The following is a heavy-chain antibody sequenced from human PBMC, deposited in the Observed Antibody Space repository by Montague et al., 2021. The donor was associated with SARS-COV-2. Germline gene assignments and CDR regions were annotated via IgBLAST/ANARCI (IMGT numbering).Heavy chain of an antibody. CDR1: GGSVSSSNW. V-gene: IGHV4-4*02. J-gene: IGHJ4*02. D-gene: IGHD5-18*01. CDR2: MYHAGST. Sequence: SETLSLTCAVSGGSVSSSNWWTWVRQPPGKGLELIGDMYHAGSTNYNPSLTSRVAISIDKSKNQFSLTLRSVIAADTAVYYCARRGKNYGPFDYWGQGTPVSVSS. CDR3: ARRGKNYGPFDY.